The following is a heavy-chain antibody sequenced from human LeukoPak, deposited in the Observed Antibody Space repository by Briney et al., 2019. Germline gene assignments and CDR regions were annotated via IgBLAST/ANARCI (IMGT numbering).Heavy chain of an antibody. CDR3: ARVYDISAYYFHAFDI. D-gene: IGHD3-22*01. CDR1: GFTFSSYG. CDR2: ISYDGSNK. V-gene: IGHV3-30*03. Sequence: GRSLRLSCAASGFTFSSYGMHWVRQAPGKGLEWVAVISYDGSNKYYADSVKGRFTISRDNSKNTLYLQMNSLRAEDTAVYYCARVYDISAYYFHAFDIWGQGTMVTVSS. J-gene: IGHJ3*02.